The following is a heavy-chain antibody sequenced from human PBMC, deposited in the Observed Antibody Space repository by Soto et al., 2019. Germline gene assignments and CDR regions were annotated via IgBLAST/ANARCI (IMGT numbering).Heavy chain of an antibody. CDR3: ARASVGQSGYYLDY. V-gene: IGHV4-34*01. CDR2: INHSGST. Sequence: QVQLQQWGAGLLKPSETLSLTCAVYGGSFSGYYWSWIRQPPGKGLEWIGEINHSGSTNYNPSLKSRVTISVDTSKNQFSLKLSSVTAADTAVYYCARASVGQSGYYLDYWGQGTLVTVSS. J-gene: IGHJ4*02. D-gene: IGHD3-22*01. CDR1: GGSFSGYY.